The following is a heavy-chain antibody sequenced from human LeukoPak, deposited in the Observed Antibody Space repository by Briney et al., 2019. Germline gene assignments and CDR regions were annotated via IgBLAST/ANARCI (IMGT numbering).Heavy chain of an antibody. Sequence: GGSLRLSCAASGFTFSSMNWVRQAPGKGLEWVSSISSSSSYIYYADSVKGRFTISRDNAKNSLYLQMNSLRAEDTAVYYCARVVAVAGMAYFDYWGQEPWSPSPQ. V-gene: IGHV3-21*01. J-gene: IGHJ4*01. CDR1: GFTFSS. D-gene: IGHD6-19*01. CDR3: ARVVAVAGMAYFDY. CDR2: ISSSSSYI.